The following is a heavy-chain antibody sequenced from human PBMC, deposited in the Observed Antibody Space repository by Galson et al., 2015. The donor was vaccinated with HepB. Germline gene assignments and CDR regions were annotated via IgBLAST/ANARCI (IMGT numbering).Heavy chain of an antibody. CDR2: FGTSGDKT. Sequence: SLRLSCAASGFALSNYGMNWGRQAPGKGLEWVSGFGTSGDKTSYADSVKGRFTSSRDNSRNTLYLQMNSLRAEDTAVYYCAKRLFVPTDCWGQGTLVTVSS. J-gene: IGHJ4*02. CDR1: GFALSNYG. CDR3: AKRLFVPTDC. V-gene: IGHV3-23*01.